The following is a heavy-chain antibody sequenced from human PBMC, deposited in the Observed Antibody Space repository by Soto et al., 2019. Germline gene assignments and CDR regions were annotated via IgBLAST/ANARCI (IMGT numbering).Heavy chain of an antibody. CDR2: ISAYNGNT. D-gene: IGHD2-2*01. V-gene: IGHV1-18*01. CDR1: GYTFTSYG. J-gene: IGHJ4*02. Sequence: QVQLVQSGAEVKKPGASVKVSCKASGYTFTSYGIIWVRQAPGQGLEWMGWISAYNGNTNYAQKLQGRVTMTTDTSPRTAYMELRSLRSYDTAVYYCASDFLQAAMVTFDYWGQGTLVTVSS. CDR3: ASDFLQAAMVTFDY.